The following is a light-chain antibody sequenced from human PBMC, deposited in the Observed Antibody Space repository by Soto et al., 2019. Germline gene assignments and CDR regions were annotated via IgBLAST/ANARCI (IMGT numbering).Light chain of an antibody. CDR1: QTISSW. Sequence: DIQMTQSPSTLSGSVGDRVTITCRASQTISSWLAWYQQKPGKAPKLLIYKASTLKSGVPSRFSGSGSGTDFTLTISSLQPDDFATYYCQKYNSYLWTFGQGTKGDIK. CDR2: KAS. J-gene: IGKJ1*01. V-gene: IGKV1-5*03. CDR3: QKYNSYLWT.